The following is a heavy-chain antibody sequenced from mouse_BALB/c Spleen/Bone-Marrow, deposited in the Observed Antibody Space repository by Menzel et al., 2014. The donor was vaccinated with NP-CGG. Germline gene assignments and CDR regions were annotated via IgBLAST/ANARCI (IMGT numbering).Heavy chain of an antibody. CDR1: GFAFSSYA. J-gene: IGHJ2*01. CDR3: VRRVQLDY. CDR2: ISSGGSYT. Sequence: EVKLMESGGGLVKPGGSLKLSCAASGFAFSSYAMSWVRQTPEKRPEWVATISSGGSYTYYPDSVKGRFTISRDNARNTLCLQMSSLRSEDTALYYCVRRVQLDYWGQGTTLAVSS. V-gene: IGHV5-9*02.